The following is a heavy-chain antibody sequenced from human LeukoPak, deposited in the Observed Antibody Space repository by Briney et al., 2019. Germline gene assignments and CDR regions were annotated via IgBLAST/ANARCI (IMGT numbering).Heavy chain of an antibody. J-gene: IGHJ3*02. CDR1: GGPIRNSY. CDR2: IHGTLGST. CDR3: ARIFDRDI. Sequence: SETLSLTCTVSGGPIRNSYWSWVRHSAGTGMQWIGRIHGTLGSTNHNPSLKSRVVMSLDTSSNQFSLRLSAMSAADTSTYYCARIFDRDIWGQGTLVTVSP. D-gene: IGHD3-3*01. V-gene: IGHV4-4*07.